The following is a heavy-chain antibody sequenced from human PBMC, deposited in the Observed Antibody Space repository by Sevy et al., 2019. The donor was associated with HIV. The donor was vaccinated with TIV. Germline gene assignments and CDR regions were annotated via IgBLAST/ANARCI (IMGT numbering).Heavy chain of an antibody. CDR2: VGSGGST. V-gene: IGHV3-23*01. CDR1: GFTFSNYA. Sequence: GGSLRLSCAASGFTFSNYAMSWVRQAPGKGLEWVSGVGSGGSTYYADSLKGRFTISRDNSKNTLYLQMNGLRAEDTAVYYCAKGGGIAARLPYYYGMDVWGQGTTVTVSS. J-gene: IGHJ6*02. D-gene: IGHD6-6*01. CDR3: AKGGGIAARLPYYYGMDV.